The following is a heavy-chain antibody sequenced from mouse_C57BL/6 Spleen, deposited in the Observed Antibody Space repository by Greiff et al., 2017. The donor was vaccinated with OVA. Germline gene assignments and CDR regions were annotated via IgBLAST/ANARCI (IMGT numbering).Heavy chain of an antibody. Sequence: QVQLQQPGTELVKPGASVKLSCKASGYTFTSYWMHWVKQRPGQGLEWIGNINPSNGGTNYNEKFKSKATLTVDKSSSTAYMQLSSLTSEDSAVYYCARDLTTVVAYYAMDYWGQGTSVTVSS. CDR3: ARDLTTVVAYYAMDY. CDR1: GYTFTSYW. D-gene: IGHD1-1*01. J-gene: IGHJ4*01. CDR2: INPSNGGT. V-gene: IGHV1-53*01.